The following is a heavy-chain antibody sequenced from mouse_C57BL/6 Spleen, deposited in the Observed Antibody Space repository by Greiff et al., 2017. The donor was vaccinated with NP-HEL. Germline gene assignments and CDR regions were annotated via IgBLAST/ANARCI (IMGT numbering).Heavy chain of an antibody. CDR1: GFTFSSYA. V-gene: IGHV5-4*01. Sequence: EVMLVESGGGLVKPGGSLKLSCAASGFTFSSYAMSWVRQTPEKRLEWVATISDGGSYTYYPDNVKGRFTISRDNAKNNLYLQMSHLKSEDTAMYYCARDYDYGYFDYWGQGTTLTVSS. CDR3: ARDYDYGYFDY. J-gene: IGHJ2*01. CDR2: ISDGGSYT. D-gene: IGHD2-4*01.